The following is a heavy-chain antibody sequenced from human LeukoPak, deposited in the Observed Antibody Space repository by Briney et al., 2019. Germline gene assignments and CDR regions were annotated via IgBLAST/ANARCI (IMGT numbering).Heavy chain of an antibody. V-gene: IGHV3-21*01. CDR1: GFTFSSYS. D-gene: IGHD3-10*01. CDR3: ARGLYGSGTCWFDP. Sequence: PGGSLRLSCAASGFTFSSYSMNWVRQAPGKGLEWVSSISSSSSYIYYADSVKGRFTISRDNAKNSLYLQMNSLRAEDTAVYYCARGLYGSGTCWFDPWGQGTLVTVSS. CDR2: ISSSSSYI. J-gene: IGHJ5*02.